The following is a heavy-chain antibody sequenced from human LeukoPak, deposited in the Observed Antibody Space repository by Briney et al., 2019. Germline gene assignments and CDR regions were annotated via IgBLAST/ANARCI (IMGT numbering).Heavy chain of an antibody. Sequence: SETLSLTCTVSGGSISSSNYYWGWIRPPPGKGLEWIGSIYYSGSTYYNPSLKSRVTISVDTSKNQFSLKLSPVTAADTAVYYCARDMNGSPHNWGQGTLVTVSS. J-gene: IGHJ4*02. V-gene: IGHV4-39*07. CDR3: ARDMNGSPHN. CDR2: IYYSGST. CDR1: GGSISSSNYY. D-gene: IGHD1-1*01.